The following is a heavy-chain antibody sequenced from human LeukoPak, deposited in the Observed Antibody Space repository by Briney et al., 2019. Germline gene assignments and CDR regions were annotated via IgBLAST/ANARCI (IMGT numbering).Heavy chain of an antibody. CDR2: IYRTGTT. D-gene: IGHD2-15*01. CDR3: ARVTGDVVGPFYYYYLDV. CDR1: GYSIGNGYF. V-gene: IGHV4-38-2*02. J-gene: IGHJ6*03. Sequence: SETLSLTCTVSGYSIGNGYFWGWIRQPPGKGLEWIGNIYRTGTTFYNPSLQRRVSMSVDTSKNQLSLKLSSVTAADTAVYYCARVTGDVVGPFYYYYLDVWGKGTTVTISS.